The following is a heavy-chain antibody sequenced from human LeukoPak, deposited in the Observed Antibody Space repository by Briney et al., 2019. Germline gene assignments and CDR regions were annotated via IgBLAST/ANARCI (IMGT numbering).Heavy chain of an antibody. D-gene: IGHD3-22*01. J-gene: IGHJ5*02. V-gene: IGHV4-59*01. CDR3: AGLGASGNGYLSWFDP. CDR1: GGSISTYY. CDR2: IYYSGNS. Sequence: SETLSLTCTVSGGSISTYYWSWIRQPPGKGLEWIGDIYYSGNSNYNPSLKSRVTISVDTSKNQFSLKLSSVTAADTAVYYCAGLGASGNGYLSWFDPWGQGTLVTVSS.